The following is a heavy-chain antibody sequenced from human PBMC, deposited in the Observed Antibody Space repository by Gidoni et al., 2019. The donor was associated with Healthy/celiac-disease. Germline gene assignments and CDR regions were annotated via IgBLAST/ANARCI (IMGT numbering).Heavy chain of an antibody. Sequence: EVQLLESGGGLVQPGGSLRLSCAASGFTFSSYAMSWVRQAPGKGLEWVSAISGSGGSTYYADSGKGRFTISRDNSKNTLYLQMNSLRAEDTAVYYCAKLLWFGELFLDYWGQGTLVTVSS. J-gene: IGHJ4*02. CDR3: AKLLWFGELFLDY. CDR2: ISGSGGST. V-gene: IGHV3-23*01. CDR1: GFTFSSYA. D-gene: IGHD3-10*01.